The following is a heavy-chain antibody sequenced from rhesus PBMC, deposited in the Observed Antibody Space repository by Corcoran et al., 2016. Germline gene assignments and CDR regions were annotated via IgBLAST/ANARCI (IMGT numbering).Heavy chain of an antibody. CDR2: IRSGGST. D-gene: IGHD3-3*01. Sequence: QVQLQQWGEGLVKPSETLSLTCAVYGGSISSNYWSWIRQPPGKGLEWIGRIRSGGSTNYNPSLKSRVTISMDTSKNQFSLKLSSVTAADTAVYYCARDQVDFWTGYYHDYWGQGVLVTVSS. CDR3: ARDQVDFWTGYYHDY. CDR1: GGSISSNY. V-gene: IGHV4-160*01. J-gene: IGHJ4*01.